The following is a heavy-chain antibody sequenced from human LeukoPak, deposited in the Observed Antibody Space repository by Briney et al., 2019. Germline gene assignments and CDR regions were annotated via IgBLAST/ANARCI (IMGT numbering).Heavy chain of an antibody. CDR3: AAYTLVRGRHINF. J-gene: IGHJ4*02. D-gene: IGHD3-10*01. CDR1: GYALIDLS. Sequence: ASVKVSCKVSGYALIDLSMQWVRQVPEKGLEWMGGFHPGAGATDSEYIYAQKFQYRVTMTDDTSTDTAYMGLSSLKSDDSAVYFCAAYTLVRGRHINFWGQGTLVTVSS. V-gene: IGHV1-24*01. CDR2: FHPGAGAT.